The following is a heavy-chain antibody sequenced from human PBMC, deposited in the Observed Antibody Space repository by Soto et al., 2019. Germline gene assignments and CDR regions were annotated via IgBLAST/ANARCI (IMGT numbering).Heavy chain of an antibody. V-gene: IGHV3-23*01. D-gene: IGHD6-13*01. Sequence: GGSLRLSCAASGFTFSSYAMSWVRQAPGKGLEWVSAISGSGGSTYYADSVKGRFTISRDNSKNTLYLQMNSLRAEDTAVYYCAKDGYSSSWPPSGMDVWGQGTTVTVSS. CDR2: ISGSGGST. CDR1: GFTFSSYA. CDR3: AKDGYSSSWPPSGMDV. J-gene: IGHJ6*02.